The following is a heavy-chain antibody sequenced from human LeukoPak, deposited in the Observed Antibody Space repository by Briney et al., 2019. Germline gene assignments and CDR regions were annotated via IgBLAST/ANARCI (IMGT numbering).Heavy chain of an antibody. Sequence: SVKVSCKASGGTFNNYAISWVRQAPGQGLEWMGGIIPIFATANYAQRFQGRVTITADKSTSTAYMEVSSLRSEDTAVYYCARLGVMVVDTAVPDNYYYYYMDVWGKGSTVTVSS. CDR3: ARLGVMVVDTAVPDNYYYYYMDV. J-gene: IGHJ6*03. V-gene: IGHV1-69*06. CDR1: GGTFNNYA. CDR2: IIPIFATA. D-gene: IGHD5-18*01.